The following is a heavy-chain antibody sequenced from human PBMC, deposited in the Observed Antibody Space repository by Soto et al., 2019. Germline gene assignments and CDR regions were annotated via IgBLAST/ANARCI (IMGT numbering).Heavy chain of an antibody. Sequence: XSVKVSCTASGYTFTSYGIIWVRQAPGQGLEWMGWISAYNGNTNYAQKLQGRVTMTTDTSTSTAYMELRSLRSDDTAVYYCERDYTSWIGPLFTWGQGTLVTVSS. CDR1: GYTFTSYG. CDR3: ERDYTSWIGPLFT. D-gene: IGHD2-2*03. V-gene: IGHV1-18*01. J-gene: IGHJ4*02. CDR2: ISAYNGNT.